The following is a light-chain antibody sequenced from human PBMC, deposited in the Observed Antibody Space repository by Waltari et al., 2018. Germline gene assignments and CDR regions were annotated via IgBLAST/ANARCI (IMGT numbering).Light chain of an antibody. V-gene: IGKV2-30*02. CDR2: KVS. CDR3: MQGTHWPIT. CDR1: NSLRHSAGNPY. J-gene: IGKJ5*01. Sequence: DVVLTQSPLSLPVTLGQPASISCRSDNSLRHSAGNPYLNWFLQRPGQSPRRLIFKVSNRDSGVPGRFSGSGSGTDFTLEISRVEAEDVGVYYCMQGTHWPITFGQGTRLEIK.